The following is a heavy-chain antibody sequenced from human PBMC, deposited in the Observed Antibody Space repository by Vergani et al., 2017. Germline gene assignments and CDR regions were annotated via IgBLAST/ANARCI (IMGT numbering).Heavy chain of an antibody. J-gene: IGHJ3*02. D-gene: IGHD6-13*01. CDR2: INHSGST. V-gene: IGHV4-34*01. Sequence: QVQLQQWGAGLLKPSETLSLTCAVYGGSFSGYYWSWIRQPPGKGLEWIGEINHSGSTNYNPSLKSRVTISVDTSKNQFSLKLSSVTAADTAVYYCASSSWYEIRAFDIWGQGTMVTVSS. CDR1: GGSFSGYY. CDR3: ASSSWYEIRAFDI.